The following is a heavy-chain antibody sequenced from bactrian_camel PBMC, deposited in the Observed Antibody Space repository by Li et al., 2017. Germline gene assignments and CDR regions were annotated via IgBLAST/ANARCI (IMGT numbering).Heavy chain of an antibody. CDR1: GFTFGNSH. Sequence: VQLVESGGGLVQPGGSLRLSCAGSGFTFGNSHMTWVRQAPGKGLEWVSGIYNEGSISDYSASMKGRFTISRDNAKNTVYLHINSLKSEDTALYYCATEPFGPYGGSWSLLYWGQGTQVTV. CDR3: ATEPFGPYGGSWSLLY. V-gene: IGHV3-2*01. D-gene: IGHD6*01. CDR2: IYNEGSIS. J-gene: IGHJ4*01.